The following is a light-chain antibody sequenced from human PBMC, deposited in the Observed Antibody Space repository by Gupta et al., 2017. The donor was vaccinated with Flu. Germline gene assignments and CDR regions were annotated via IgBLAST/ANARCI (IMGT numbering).Light chain of an antibody. V-gene: IGKV1-39*01. Sequence: DIQMTQSPSSLSASVGDKVTITCRASQTIETHLNWYQQKPGKAPRIVIYSASFLQSAVPSRFSAGGSGAEFTLTISSLQPEDFATYYYQQSHITPFTFGPGTKVDVK. CDR2: SAS. J-gene: IGKJ3*01. CDR3: QQSHITPFT. CDR1: QTIETH.